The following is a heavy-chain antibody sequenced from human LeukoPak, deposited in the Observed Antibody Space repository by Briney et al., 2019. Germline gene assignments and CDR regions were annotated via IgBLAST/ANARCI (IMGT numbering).Heavy chain of an antibody. V-gene: IGHV3-21*01. CDR3: ARDRGMLAAAFDI. D-gene: IGHD6-13*01. Sequence: PGVSLRLSCAASGFTFSSYSMNWVRQAPGKGLEWVSSISSSSSYIHYADSVKGRFTISRDNAKNSLYLQMNSLRAEDTAVYYCARDRGMLAAAFDIWGQGTMVTVSS. J-gene: IGHJ3*02. CDR1: GFTFSSYS. CDR2: ISSSSSYI.